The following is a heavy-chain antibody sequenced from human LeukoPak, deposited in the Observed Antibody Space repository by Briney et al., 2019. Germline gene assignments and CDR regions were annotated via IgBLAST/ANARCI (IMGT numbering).Heavy chain of an antibody. CDR1: GINNSSYG. CDR2: ISYDGSNR. J-gene: IGHJ3*02. V-gene: IGHV3-30*03. Sequence: GRSLRLSCAASGINNSSYGMHWVRQAPGKGLEWVAVISYDGSNRYYADSVKGRFTISRDNAKNSLYLQMNSLRAEDTAVYYCARASPYDAFDIWGQGTMVTVSS. CDR3: ARASPYDAFDI.